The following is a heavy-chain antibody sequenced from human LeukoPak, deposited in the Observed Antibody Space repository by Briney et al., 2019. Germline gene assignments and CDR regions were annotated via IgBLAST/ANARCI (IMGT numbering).Heavy chain of an antibody. CDR1: GGTFSSYA. J-gene: IGHJ5*02. CDR2: IIPIFGTA. D-gene: IGHD6-6*01. V-gene: IGHV1-69*13. CDR3: ARGIWNWIAARAVLANNWFDP. Sequence: SVKVSCKASGGTFSSYAISWVRQAPGQGLEWMGGIIPIFGTANYAQKFQGRVTITADESTRTAYMELSSLRSEDTAVYCCARGIWNWIAARAVLANNWFDPWGQGTLVTVSS.